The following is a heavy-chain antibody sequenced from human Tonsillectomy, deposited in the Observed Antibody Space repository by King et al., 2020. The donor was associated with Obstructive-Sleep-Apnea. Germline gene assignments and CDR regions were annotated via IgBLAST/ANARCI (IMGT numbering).Heavy chain of an antibody. CDR3: ATQNTYYDVLTGEYNWDLER. J-gene: IGHJ2*01. CDR2: FDPETAET. Sequence: QLVQSGAEVKKPGASVKVSCKVSGYTLTELSMHWVRQAPGKGLEWMGGFDPETAETIYARKFQGRFTMTEDTSTDSAYMELSSLRSEDTAVYYCATQNTYYDVLTGEYNWDLERWGRGTLVTDSS. V-gene: IGHV1-24*01. D-gene: IGHD3-9*01. CDR1: GYTLTELS.